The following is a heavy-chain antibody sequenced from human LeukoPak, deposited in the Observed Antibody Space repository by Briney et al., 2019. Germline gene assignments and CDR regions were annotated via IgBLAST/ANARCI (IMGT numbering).Heavy chain of an antibody. D-gene: IGHD6-19*01. CDR3: AKDIGSSGWDY. CDR1: GFTFSTYA. CDR2: ISGGGDIT. V-gene: IGHV3-23*01. J-gene: IGHJ4*02. Sequence: GGSLRLSCAASGFTFSTYAMSWVRQTPGKGLEWVSVISGGGDITYYADSVKGRFTISRDNSENTVYLQMNSLRAEDTAVYYCAKDIGSSGWDYWGQGTLVTVSS.